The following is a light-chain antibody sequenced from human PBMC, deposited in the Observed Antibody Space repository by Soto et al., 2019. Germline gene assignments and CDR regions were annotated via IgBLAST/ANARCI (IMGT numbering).Light chain of an antibody. CDR3: QPRSKWTRFFT. CDR1: HSLSIY. V-gene: IGKV3-11*01. CDR2: DAS. J-gene: IGKJ1*01. Sequence: EIVLTQYTATLSLSPGERATLSCRASHSLSIYLAWYQQNPGQAPRLLLYDASNRATGIPAWFSGRVSGTDFSLTVESLEPEEFAIYYCQPRSKWTRFFTFGHVKNVDIK.